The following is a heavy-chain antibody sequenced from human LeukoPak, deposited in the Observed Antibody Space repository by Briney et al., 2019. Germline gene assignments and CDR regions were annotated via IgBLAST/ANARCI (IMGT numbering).Heavy chain of an antibody. CDR3: ASNIIAAAGYNQLKRWFDP. Sequence: SEPLSLTCPVSGGSISSSTYYWGWIRQPPGKALGWIGSNYGGSTYYNPSLKSRVILSEDTCQNQFSLKLSSVTAADTAVYYSASNIIAAAGYNQLKRWFDPWGQGTLVTVSS. CDR2: NYGGST. D-gene: IGHD6-13*01. J-gene: IGHJ5*02. V-gene: IGHV4-39*01. CDR1: GGSISSSTYY.